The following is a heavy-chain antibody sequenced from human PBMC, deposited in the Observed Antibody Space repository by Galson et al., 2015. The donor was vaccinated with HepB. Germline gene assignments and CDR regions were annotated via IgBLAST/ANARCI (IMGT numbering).Heavy chain of an antibody. J-gene: IGHJ4*02. D-gene: IGHD3-22*01. CDR1: GFTFSSYS. V-gene: IGHV3-21*01. Sequence: SLRLSCAASGFTFSSYSTNWVRQAPGKGLEWVSSISSSSSYIYYADSVKGRFTISRDNAKNSLYLQMNSLRAEDTAVYYCARDHKSSGYLFDYWGQGTLVTVSS. CDR3: ARDHKSSGYLFDY. CDR2: ISSSSSYI.